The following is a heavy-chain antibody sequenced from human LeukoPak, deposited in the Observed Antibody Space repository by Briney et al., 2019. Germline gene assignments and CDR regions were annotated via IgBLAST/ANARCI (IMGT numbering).Heavy chain of an antibody. Sequence: GGSLRPSCAASGFTFSSYSMKWVRQAPGKGLEWVSSVSTSSIYIYYADSVKGRFTISRDNTKNSLYLQMNSLRAEDTAVYYCARVNWNDLGYYFDYWGQGTLVTVSS. CDR1: GFTFSSYS. V-gene: IGHV3-21*06. CDR2: VSTSSIYI. D-gene: IGHD1-20*01. J-gene: IGHJ4*02. CDR3: ARVNWNDLGYYFDY.